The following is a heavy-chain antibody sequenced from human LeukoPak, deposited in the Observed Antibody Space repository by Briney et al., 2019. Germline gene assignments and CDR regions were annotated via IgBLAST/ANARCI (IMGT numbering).Heavy chain of an antibody. D-gene: IGHD2-2*01. CDR2: ISGSGSST. CDR3: AKVRGRHIVVVPAAPLFD. J-gene: IGHJ4*02. V-gene: IGHV3-23*01. Sequence: GGSLRLSCAAPGFSFSSYGMNWVRQAPGKGLEWVAYISGSGSSTYYADSVKGRFTISRDNSKNTLYLQMNSLRAEDTAVYYCAKVRGRHIVVVPAAPLFDWGQGTLVTVSS. CDR1: GFSFSSYG.